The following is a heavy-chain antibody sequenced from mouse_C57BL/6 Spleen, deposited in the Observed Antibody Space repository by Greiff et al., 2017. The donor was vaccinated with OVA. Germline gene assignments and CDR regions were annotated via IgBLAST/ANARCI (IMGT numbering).Heavy chain of an antibody. D-gene: IGHD3-2*02. CDR2: IDPENGDT. V-gene: IGHV14-4*01. Sequence: EVKLQESGAELVRPGASVKLSCTASGFNIKDDYMHWVKQRPEQGLEWIGWIDPENGDTEYASKFQGKATITADTSSNTAYLQLSSLTSEDTAVYYCTPSSGYSTWFAYWGQGTLVTVSA. CDR3: TPSSGYSTWFAY. J-gene: IGHJ3*01. CDR1: GFNIKDDY.